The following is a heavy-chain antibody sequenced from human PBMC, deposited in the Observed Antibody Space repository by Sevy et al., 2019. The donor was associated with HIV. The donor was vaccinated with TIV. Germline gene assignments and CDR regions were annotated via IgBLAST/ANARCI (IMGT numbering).Heavy chain of an antibody. CDR1: GFTFDSYA. CDR3: AKDHVTVFGVVVTFDS. CDR2: ISGSGYAT. D-gene: IGHD3-3*01. Sequence: GGSLRLSCAASGFTFDSYAMHWVRQVAGKGLEWVSTISGSGYATYSADSVKGRFIISRDTSRNTLYLQMNSLRVEDSAVYFCAKDHVTVFGVVVTFDSWGQGTLVTVSS. J-gene: IGHJ4*02. V-gene: IGHV3-23*01.